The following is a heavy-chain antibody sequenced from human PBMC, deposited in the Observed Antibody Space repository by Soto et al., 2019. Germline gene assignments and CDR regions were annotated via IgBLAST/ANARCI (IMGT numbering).Heavy chain of an antibody. CDR3: AGAGLRSFDWLSRTWYFDL. V-gene: IGHV1-18*01. Sequence: QVQLVQSGAEVKKPGASVKVSCKASGYTFTSYGISWVRQAPGQGLEWMGWISAYNGNTNYAQKLQGRVTMTTDTPTSIAYQELRRVGSDDTAVYYCAGAGLRSFDWLSRTWYFDLWGRGTLVTVSS. CDR1: GYTFTSYG. D-gene: IGHD3-9*01. J-gene: IGHJ2*01. CDR2: ISAYNGNT.